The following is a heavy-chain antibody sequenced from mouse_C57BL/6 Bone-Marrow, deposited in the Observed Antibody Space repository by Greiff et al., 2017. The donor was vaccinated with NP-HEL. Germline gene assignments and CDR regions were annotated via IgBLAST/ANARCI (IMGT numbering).Heavy chain of an antibody. CDR3: AREGTRLDV. Sequence: DVHLVESGPGLVKPSQSLSLTCSVTGYSITSGYYWNWIRQFPGNKLEWMGYISYDGSNNYNPSLKNRISITRDTSKNQFFLKLNSVTTEDTATYYCAREGTRLDVWGTGTTVTVSS. CDR1: GYSITSGYY. D-gene: IGHD2-13*01. J-gene: IGHJ1*03. CDR2: ISYDGSN. V-gene: IGHV3-6*01.